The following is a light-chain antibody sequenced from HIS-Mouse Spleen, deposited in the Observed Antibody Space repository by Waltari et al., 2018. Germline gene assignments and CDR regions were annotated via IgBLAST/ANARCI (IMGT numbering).Light chain of an antibody. V-gene: IGKV3-15*01. Sequence: EIVMTQSPATLSVSPGERATRSCRASQSVSSNLAWYQQKPGQAPRLLIYGASTRATGIPARFSGSGSGTEFTLTISSLQSEDFAVYYCQQYNNWLFGGGTKVEIK. CDR2: GAS. J-gene: IGKJ4*01. CDR3: QQYNNWL. CDR1: QSVSSN.